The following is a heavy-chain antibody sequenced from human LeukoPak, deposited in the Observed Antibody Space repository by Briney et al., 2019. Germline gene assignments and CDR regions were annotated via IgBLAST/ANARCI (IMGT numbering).Heavy chain of an antibody. Sequence: ASVKVSCKASGGTFSSYAVSWVRQAPGQGLEWMGRIIPILGIANYAQKFQGRVTITADKSTSTAYMELSSLRSEDTAVYYCARDRCTNGVCRPPPYYYYYGMDVWGQGTTVTVSS. D-gene: IGHD2-8*01. V-gene: IGHV1-69*04. CDR2: IIPILGIA. CDR3: ARDRCTNGVCRPPPYYYYYGMDV. J-gene: IGHJ6*02. CDR1: GGTFSSYA.